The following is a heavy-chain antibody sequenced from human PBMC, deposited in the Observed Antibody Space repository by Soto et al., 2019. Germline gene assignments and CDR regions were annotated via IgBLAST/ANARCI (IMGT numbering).Heavy chain of an antibody. Sequence: QVHLVQSGAEVRKPGASVKVSCKASGYTFSLYGIHWVRQAPGQGLEWMGWISAHNGDTIYAQKLQDRVTMTTDTSTSTAYMELRSLRSDDTAVYYCARDAPGTSGLAPNWGQGTLATVSS. D-gene: IGHD2-21*01. J-gene: IGHJ4*02. CDR3: ARDAPGTSGLAPN. CDR1: GYTFSLYG. CDR2: ISAHNGDT. V-gene: IGHV1-18*01.